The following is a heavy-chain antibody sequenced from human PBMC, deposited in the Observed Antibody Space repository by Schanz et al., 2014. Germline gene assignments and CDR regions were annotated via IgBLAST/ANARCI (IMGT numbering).Heavy chain of an antibody. Sequence: EGQLAESGGGLVQPGGSLRLSCAVSGFTVSSNHMSWVRQAPGKGLEWVSGISGSGGSTYYADSVKGRFTISRDNSKNTLYLQMNSLRAEDTAVFYCARDHGNNWYGKGLDYWGQGTQVTVSS. CDR1: GFTVSSNH. CDR2: ISGSGGST. J-gene: IGHJ4*02. D-gene: IGHD1-1*01. CDR3: ARDHGNNWYGKGLDY. V-gene: IGHV3-23*04.